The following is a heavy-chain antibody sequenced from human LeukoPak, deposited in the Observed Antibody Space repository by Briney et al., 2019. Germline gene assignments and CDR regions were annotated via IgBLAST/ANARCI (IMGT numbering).Heavy chain of an antibody. CDR3: AREPPFYDSSGYYPKDAFDI. V-gene: IGHV4-31*03. J-gene: IGHJ3*02. CDR2: IYYSGST. Sequence: SQTLSLTCTVSGGSISSGGYYWSWIRQHPGKGLEWIGYIYYSGSTYYNPSLKSRVTISVATSKNQFSLKLSSVTAVDPDVYYCAREPPFYDSSGYYPKDAFDIWGQGTMVTVSS. CDR1: GGSISSGGYY. D-gene: IGHD3-22*01.